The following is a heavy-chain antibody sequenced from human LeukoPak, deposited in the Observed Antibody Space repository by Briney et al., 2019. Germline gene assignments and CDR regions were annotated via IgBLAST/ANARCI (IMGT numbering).Heavy chain of an antibody. V-gene: IGHV4-59*08. Sequence: SETLSLTCAVSGGSISSYYWSWIRQPPGKGLEWIGYIYYSGSTNYNPSLKSRVTISVDTSKNQFSLKLSSVTAADTAVYYCARLPGYYDSNWDYWGQGTLVTVSS. CDR3: ARLPGYYDSNWDY. CDR1: GGSISSYY. D-gene: IGHD3-22*01. J-gene: IGHJ4*02. CDR2: IYYSGST.